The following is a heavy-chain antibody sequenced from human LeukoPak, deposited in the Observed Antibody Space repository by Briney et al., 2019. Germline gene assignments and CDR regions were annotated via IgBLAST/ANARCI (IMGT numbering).Heavy chain of an antibody. J-gene: IGHJ4*02. CDR2: IRSSGGTT. V-gene: IGHV3-23*01. CDR1: GFTFSSYA. D-gene: IGHD2-15*01. Sequence: GSLRLSCTASGFTFSSYAMTWVRQAPGKGLELVSTIRSSGGTTYYADSMKGRFTISRDNSKHTLYLQMNSLRAEDTAVYYCAKGLGYCSGDTCYYYFDNWGQGTLVTVSS. CDR3: AKGLGYCSGDTCYYYFDN.